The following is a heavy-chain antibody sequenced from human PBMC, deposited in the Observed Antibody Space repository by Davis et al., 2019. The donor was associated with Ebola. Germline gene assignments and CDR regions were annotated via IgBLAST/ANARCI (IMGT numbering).Heavy chain of an antibody. Sequence: GESLKISCAASGFTFSDYYMSWIRQAPGKGLEWVSYISSSGGARNYADFVKGRFTISRDNAKNSLYLQMNSLRDEDTAVYYCARDFSGSSWYMGGAFDIWGQGTMVTVSS. V-gene: IGHV3-11*04. CDR2: ISSSGGAR. D-gene: IGHD6-13*01. CDR1: GFTFSDYY. CDR3: ARDFSGSSWYMGGAFDI. J-gene: IGHJ3*02.